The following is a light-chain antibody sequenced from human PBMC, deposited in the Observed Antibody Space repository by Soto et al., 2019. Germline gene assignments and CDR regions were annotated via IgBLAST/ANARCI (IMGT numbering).Light chain of an antibody. Sequence: DIQMTQSPSTLSASVGDRVTITCRASQSISSWLAWYQQKPGKAPKLLIYDASSLESGVPSRFSGSGSGTEFTLTISSLQPDDFATYYCQQYNSYSLWAFGQGTTVEIK. CDR1: QSISSW. CDR2: DAS. CDR3: QQYNSYSLWA. J-gene: IGKJ1*01. V-gene: IGKV1-5*01.